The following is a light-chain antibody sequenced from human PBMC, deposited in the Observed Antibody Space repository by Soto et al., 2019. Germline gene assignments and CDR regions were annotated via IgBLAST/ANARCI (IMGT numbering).Light chain of an antibody. J-gene: IGKJ4*01. CDR1: QSISSY. Sequence: DIQMTQSPSSLSASVGDRVTITCRASQSISSYLNWYQQKPGKAPKLLIYAASSLQSGVPSRFSGSGSGTDFTLTISSLQPEDFATYYCQQSDSTLTFGGGTRWIS. V-gene: IGKV1-39*01. CDR3: QQSDSTLT. CDR2: AAS.